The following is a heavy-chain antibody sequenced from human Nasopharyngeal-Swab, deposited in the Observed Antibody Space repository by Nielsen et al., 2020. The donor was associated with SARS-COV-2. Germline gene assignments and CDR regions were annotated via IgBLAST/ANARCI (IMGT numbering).Heavy chain of an antibody. V-gene: IGHV3-30*18. CDR3: AKDKPVVPAAFVPNAFDI. J-gene: IGHJ3*02. CDR2: ISYDGSNK. D-gene: IGHD2-2*01. Sequence: VRQMPGKGLEWVAVISYDGSNKYYADSAKGRFTISRDNSKNTLYLQMNSLRAEDTAVYYCAKDKPVVPAAFVPNAFDIWGQGTMVTVSS.